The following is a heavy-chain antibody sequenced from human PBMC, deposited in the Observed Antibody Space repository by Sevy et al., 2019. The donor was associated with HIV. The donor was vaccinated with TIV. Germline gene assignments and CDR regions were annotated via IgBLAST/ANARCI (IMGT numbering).Heavy chain of an antibody. J-gene: IGHJ6*02. CDR1: GDSVSSNSAA. D-gene: IGHD6-19*01. Sequence: QSQTLSLTCAISGDSVSSNSAAWNWIRQSPSRGLEWLGRTYYRSKWYNDYAVSVKSRITINPDTSKNQFSLQLNSVTPEDTAVYYCAIEDSSGPKGGEPPYYYYYGMDVWGQGTTVTVSS. CDR2: TYYRSKWYN. V-gene: IGHV6-1*01. CDR3: AIEDSSGPKGGEPPYYYYYGMDV.